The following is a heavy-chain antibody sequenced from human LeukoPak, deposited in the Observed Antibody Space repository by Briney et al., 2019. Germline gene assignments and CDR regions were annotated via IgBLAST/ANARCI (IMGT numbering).Heavy chain of an antibody. J-gene: IGHJ4*02. CDR3: ARGSPLGYSYGNFDY. CDR1: GFTFSDYY. V-gene: IGHV3-11*01. D-gene: IGHD5-18*01. CDR2: ISSSGSTI. Sequence: GRSLRLSCAASGFTFSDYYMSWIRQAPGKGLEWVSYISSSGSTIYYADSVKGRFTISRDNAKNSLYLQMNSLRAEDTAVYYCARGSPLGYSYGNFDYWGQGTLVTVSS.